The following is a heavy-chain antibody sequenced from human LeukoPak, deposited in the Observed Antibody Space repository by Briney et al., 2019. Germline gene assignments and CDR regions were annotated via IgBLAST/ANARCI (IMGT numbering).Heavy chain of an antibody. J-gene: IGHJ4*02. CDR3: VKDRPTWPIDY. V-gene: IGHV3-23*01. Sequence: GGSLRLSCAASGFTFTSYSMRWVRQAPGKGLEWVSSIGSSGVTTYYADSVKGRFTISRDNSRNTLYLQMDSLRDDDTAVYYCVKDRPTWPIDYWGQGTLVTVSS. CDR1: GFTFTSYS. CDR2: IGSSGVTT. D-gene: IGHD5-12*01.